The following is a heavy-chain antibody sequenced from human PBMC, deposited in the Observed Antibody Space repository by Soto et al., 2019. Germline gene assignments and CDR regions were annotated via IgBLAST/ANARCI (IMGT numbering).Heavy chain of an antibody. CDR3: AIVPGL. Sequence: QLQLQESGSGLVKPSQTLSLTCAVSGGSISSGGYSWSWIRQPPGKGLEWIGYIYHSGSSYYNPSPXSXXPISVDRSKNQFSLKLSSVTAADTAVYYCAIVPGLWGRGTLVTVSS. V-gene: IGHV4-30-2*01. J-gene: IGHJ2*01. CDR2: IYHSGSS. CDR1: GGSISSGGYS.